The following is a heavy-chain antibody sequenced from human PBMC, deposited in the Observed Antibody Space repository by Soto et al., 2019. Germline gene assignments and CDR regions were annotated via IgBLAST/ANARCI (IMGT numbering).Heavy chain of an antibody. V-gene: IGHV3-30-3*01. CDR2: ISYDGSNK. CDR3: ARDLYYDSSGTLDY. Sequence: QVQLVESGGGVVQPGRSLRLSCAASGFTFSSYAMHWVRQAPGKGLEWVAVISYDGSNKYYADSVKGRFTISRDNSKNTLYLQMNSLRAEDTAVYYCARDLYYDSSGTLDYWGQGPLVTVSS. CDR1: GFTFSSYA. D-gene: IGHD3-22*01. J-gene: IGHJ4*02.